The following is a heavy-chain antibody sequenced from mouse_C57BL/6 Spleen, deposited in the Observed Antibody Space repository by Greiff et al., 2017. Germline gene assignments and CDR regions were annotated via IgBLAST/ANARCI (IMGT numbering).Heavy chain of an antibody. V-gene: IGHV5-17*01. CDR1: GFTFSDYG. D-gene: IGHD1-1*01. J-gene: IGHJ1*03. CDR3: ARLYYYGSSPFWYFDV. Sequence: EVMLVESGGGLVKPGGSLKLSCAASGFTFSDYGMHWVRQAPEKGLEWVAYISSGSSTIYYADTVKGRFTISRDNAKNTLFLQMTSLRSEDTAMYYCARLYYYGSSPFWYFDVWGTGTTVTVSS. CDR2: ISSGSSTI.